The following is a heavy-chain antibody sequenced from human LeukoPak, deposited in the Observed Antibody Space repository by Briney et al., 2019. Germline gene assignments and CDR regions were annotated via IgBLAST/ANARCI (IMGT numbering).Heavy chain of an antibody. CDR1: SYTFTNYG. V-gene: IGHV1-18*01. J-gene: IGHJ4*02. Sequence: ASVRVSCRASSYTFTNYGISWVRQAPGEGLEWMGWISAYNGNTNYAQKFQGRVTMTKDTSTSTAYMELRSLRSDDTAVYYCARDYDYGSGSYSSFPTFDYWGQGTSVTVFS. CDR2: ISAYNGNT. D-gene: IGHD3-10*01. CDR3: ARDYDYGSGSYSSFPTFDY.